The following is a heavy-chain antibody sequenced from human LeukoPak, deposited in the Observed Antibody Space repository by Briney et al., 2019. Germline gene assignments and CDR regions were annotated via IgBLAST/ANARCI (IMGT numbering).Heavy chain of an antibody. CDR2: ILGSGDT. CDR3: ARSRGDF. Sequence: GGSLRLSCAASGFSVTNNYMSWVRQAPGKGLEWVSTILGSGDTWSADSVKGRFTVSRDNAKNSLYLQMNSLRADDTALYYCARSRGDFWGQGTLVTVSS. J-gene: IGHJ4*02. V-gene: IGHV3-66*01. CDR1: GFSVTNNY.